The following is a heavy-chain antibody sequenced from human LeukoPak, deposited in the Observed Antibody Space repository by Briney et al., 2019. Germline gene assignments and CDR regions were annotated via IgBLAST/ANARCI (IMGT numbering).Heavy chain of an antibody. D-gene: IGHD5-12*01. CDR1: GYTFTGYY. Sequence: GASVKVSCKASGYTFTGYYMHWVRQAPGQGLEWMGWINPNSGGTNYAQKFQGRVTMTRDTSTSTVYMELSSLRSEDTAVYYCARDHSGYEVDYWGQGTLVTVSS. J-gene: IGHJ4*02. CDR3: ARDHSGYEVDY. V-gene: IGHV1-2*02. CDR2: INPNSGGT.